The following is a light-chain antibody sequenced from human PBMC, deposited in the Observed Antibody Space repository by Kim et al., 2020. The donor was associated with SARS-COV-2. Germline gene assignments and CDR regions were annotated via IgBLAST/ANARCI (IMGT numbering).Light chain of an antibody. J-gene: IGLJ2*01. Sequence: FLLPPPPSLSSSPGRTVTISCTRRRGSIDDNYVQWYQQRPGGVPTTVIYEDDQRPSGVSDRFSGSIDNSSNSASLPISGLRTEDEADYYCQSYNRDNVLFGGGSQLPVL. V-gene: IGLV6-57*03. CDR1: RGSIDDNY. CDR2: EDD. CDR3: QSYNRDNVL.